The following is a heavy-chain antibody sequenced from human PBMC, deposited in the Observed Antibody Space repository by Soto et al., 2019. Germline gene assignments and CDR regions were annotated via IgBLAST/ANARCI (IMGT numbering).Heavy chain of an antibody. CDR2: ISSTSSYT. V-gene: IGHV3-21*06. CDR1: GFTFSGHS. J-gene: IGHJ4*02. D-gene: IGHD4-17*01. CDR3: ARDRYYGGDFDS. Sequence: EVLLVESGGGLVKPGGSLRLSCAASGFTFSGHSMNWVRQVPGKGLEWVSSISSTSSYTYYADSVKGRFTISRDNAKNSLYLQMNSLRAEDTAVYYCARDRYYGGDFDSWGQGTLVTVSS.